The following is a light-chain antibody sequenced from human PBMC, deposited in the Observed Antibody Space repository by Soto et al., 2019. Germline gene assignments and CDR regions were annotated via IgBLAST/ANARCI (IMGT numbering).Light chain of an antibody. CDR2: KAS. V-gene: IGKV1-5*03. CDR3: QQDDSYSPYT. J-gene: IGKJ2*01. Sequence: DIQMTQFPPTLSASIGDRVTITCRASQTISSSLAWYQQKPGKAPKLLIYKASTLETGVPSRFSGSGSGTEFTLTLSSLQPDDFETYYCQQDDSYSPYTFGQGTRLEIK. CDR1: QTISSS.